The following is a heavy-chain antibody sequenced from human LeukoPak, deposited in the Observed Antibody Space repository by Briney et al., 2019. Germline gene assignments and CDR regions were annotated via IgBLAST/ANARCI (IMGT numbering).Heavy chain of an antibody. V-gene: IGHV4-39*07. CDR2: IYYSGST. J-gene: IGHJ5*02. Sequence: PSETLSLTCTVSGGSISSSSYYWGWIRQPPGKGLEWVGSIYYSGSTYYNPSLKSRVTISVDTSKDQFSLKLSSVTAADTAVYYCARDSKGWFDPWGQGTLVTVSS. CDR1: GGSISSSSYY. CDR3: ARDSKGWFDP.